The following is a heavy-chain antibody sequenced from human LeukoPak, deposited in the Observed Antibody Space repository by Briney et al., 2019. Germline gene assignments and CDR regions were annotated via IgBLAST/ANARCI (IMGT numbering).Heavy chain of an antibody. V-gene: IGHV4-4*07. D-gene: IGHD6-19*01. Sequence: PSETLSLTCTVSGGSISSYFWSWLRQPAGKGLEWIGRIYTSGITNYNPSLKSRVTMSVDTSKNQFSLRLTSVTAANTAVYYCYRAVDPNGRSLDSWGQGTLVTVSS. CDR2: IYTSGIT. J-gene: IGHJ4*02. CDR1: GGSISSYF. CDR3: YRAVDPNGRSLDS.